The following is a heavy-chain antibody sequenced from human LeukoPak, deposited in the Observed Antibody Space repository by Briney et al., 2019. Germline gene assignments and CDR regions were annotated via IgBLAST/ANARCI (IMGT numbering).Heavy chain of an antibody. D-gene: IGHD3-9*01. J-gene: IGHJ5*02. V-gene: IGHV1-2*02. CDR1: GYTFIGYY. Sequence: GASVKVSCKASGYTFIGYYMHWVRQAPAHGPEWMGWINPKTGGTKYAQKFHGRLTMTRDTSISTAYMELSRLRSDDTAVYYCARGPALYYDILTGSTYNYFDPWGQGTLVTVSS. CDR2: INPKTGGT. CDR3: ARGPALYYDILTGSTYNYFDP.